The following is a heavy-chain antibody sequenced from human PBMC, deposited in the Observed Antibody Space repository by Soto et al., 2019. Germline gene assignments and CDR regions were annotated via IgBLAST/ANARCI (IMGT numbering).Heavy chain of an antibody. CDR1: GFTFSNAW. V-gene: IGHV3-15*07. J-gene: IGHJ4*01. Sequence: TGGSLRLSCAASGFTFSNAWIKSKTDGGTTDFAAPVKGRFAISRDDSKDMVYLQMNSLKTEDTGIYYCTTDSYSTMIVVRFDYWGHGTLVIVSS. CDR3: TTDSYSTMIVVRFDY. D-gene: IGHD3-22*01. CDR2: KSKTDGGTT.